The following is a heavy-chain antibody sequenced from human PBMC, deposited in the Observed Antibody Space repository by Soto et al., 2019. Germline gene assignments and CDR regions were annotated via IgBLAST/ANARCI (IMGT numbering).Heavy chain of an antibody. D-gene: IGHD2-2*01. J-gene: IGHJ3*02. CDR2: IYYSGST. Sequence: PSETLSLTCTVSGGSISSYYWSWIRQPPGKGLEWIGYIYYSGSTNYNPSLKSRVTISVDTSKNQFSLKLSSVTAADTAVYYCARRGEDIVVVPAALDAFDISGQGTMVTVSS. CDR1: GGSISSYY. CDR3: ARRGEDIVVVPAALDAFDI. V-gene: IGHV4-59*08.